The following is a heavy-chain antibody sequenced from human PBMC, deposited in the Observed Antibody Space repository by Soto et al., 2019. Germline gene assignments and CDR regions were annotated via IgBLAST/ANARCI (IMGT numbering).Heavy chain of an antibody. CDR3: ARGGYGSGSYYRGTWYYYYYMDV. J-gene: IGHJ6*03. CDR1: GGSFSGYY. D-gene: IGHD3-10*01. V-gene: IGHV4-34*01. CDR2: INHSGST. Sequence: PSETLSLTCAVYGGSFSGYYWSWIRQPPGKGLEWIGEINHSGSTNYNPSLKSRVTISVDTSKNQFSLKLSSVTAADTAVYYCARGGYGSGSYYRGTWYYYYYMDVWGKGTTVTVSS.